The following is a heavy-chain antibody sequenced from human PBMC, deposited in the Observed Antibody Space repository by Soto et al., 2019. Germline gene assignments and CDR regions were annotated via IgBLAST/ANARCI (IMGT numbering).Heavy chain of an antibody. CDR3: AKDQGSSWYEIDY. CDR1: GFTFSNYA. CDR2: IRGSGGST. V-gene: IGHV3-23*01. J-gene: IGHJ4*02. Sequence: EVQLLESGGGLVQPGGSLRLSCAASGFTFSNYAVTWVRQAPGKGREWVSTIRGSGGSTYYAESVKGRFTISRDNSKNTLYLQMNSLRAEDTAVYYCAKDQGSSWYEIDYWGQGTLVTVSS. D-gene: IGHD6-13*01.